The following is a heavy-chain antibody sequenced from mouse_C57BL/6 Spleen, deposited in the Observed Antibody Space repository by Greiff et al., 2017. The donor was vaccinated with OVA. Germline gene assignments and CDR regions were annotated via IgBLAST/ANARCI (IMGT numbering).Heavy chain of an antibody. CDR3: ARENWDYAVDY. CDR1: GYTFTSYW. J-gene: IGHJ4*01. Sequence: QVQLQQPGTELVKPGASVKLSCKASGYTFTSYWMHWVKQRPGQGLEWIGNINPSNGGTNYNEKFKSKATLTVDKSYSTAYMQLSSLTSAASGVYYCARENWDYAVDYWGQGTSVTVSS. D-gene: IGHD4-1*01. CDR2: INPSNGGT. V-gene: IGHV1-53*01.